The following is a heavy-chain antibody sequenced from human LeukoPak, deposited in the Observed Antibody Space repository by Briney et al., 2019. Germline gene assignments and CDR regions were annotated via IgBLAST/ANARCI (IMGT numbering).Heavy chain of an antibody. CDR3: TRLWGDCGGDCYSRDY. Sequence: GGSLRLSCAASGFAFSGSAMHWVRQASGKGLEWVGRIRSEDNSYATAYGASVKGRFTISRDDSKNTAYLQMNSLKIEDTAVYYCTRLWGDCGGDCYSRDYWGQGTLVTVSS. J-gene: IGHJ4*02. CDR2: IRSEDNSYAT. V-gene: IGHV3-73*01. CDR1: GFAFSGSA. D-gene: IGHD2-21*02.